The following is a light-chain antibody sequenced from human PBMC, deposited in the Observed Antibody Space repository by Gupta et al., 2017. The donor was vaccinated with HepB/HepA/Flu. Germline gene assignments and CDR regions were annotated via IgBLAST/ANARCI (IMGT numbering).Light chain of an antibody. CDR3: QQYDYTAWT. V-gene: IGKV4-1*01. CDR2: WAS. CDR1: QSILYHSNNKRY. J-gene: IGKJ1*01. Sequence: DIVMTQSPDSLAVSLGERATINCKSSQSILYHSNNKRYLTWYQQKPGQPPKLLIYWASTRGYGVPDSFTGRGSETDFTLTISSRHAEDVAVYCCQQYDYTAWTFGQGTKVEIK.